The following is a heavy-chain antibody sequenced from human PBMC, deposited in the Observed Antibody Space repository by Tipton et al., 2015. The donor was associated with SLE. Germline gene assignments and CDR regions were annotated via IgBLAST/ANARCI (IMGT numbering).Heavy chain of an antibody. CDR1: GYTFTNYY. V-gene: IGHV1-46*01. CDR2: INPSGGST. CDR3: ARDHVVIVGTDY. J-gene: IGHJ4*02. Sequence: QLVQSGAEVKKPGASVKVSCKASGYTFTNYYIHWVRQAPGQGLEWMGIINPSGGSTSYAQKFQGRVTMTRDTSTSTVYMELSSLTSDDTAVYYCARDHVVIVGTDYWGQGTLVTVSS. D-gene: IGHD2/OR15-2a*01.